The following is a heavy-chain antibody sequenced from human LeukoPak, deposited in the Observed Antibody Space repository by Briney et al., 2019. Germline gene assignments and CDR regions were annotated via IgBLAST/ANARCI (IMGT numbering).Heavy chain of an antibody. CDR2: IYYSGST. Sequence: PSETLSLTCTVSGGSISSYYWSWIRQPPGKGLEWVGYIYYSGSTNYNPSLKSRVTISLDTSQNQFSLNLSSVTAADTAVYYCAREGDKYANWFDTWGQGTLVTVSS. V-gene: IGHV4-59*01. J-gene: IGHJ5*02. D-gene: IGHD2-8*01. CDR1: GGSISSYY. CDR3: AREGDKYANWFDT.